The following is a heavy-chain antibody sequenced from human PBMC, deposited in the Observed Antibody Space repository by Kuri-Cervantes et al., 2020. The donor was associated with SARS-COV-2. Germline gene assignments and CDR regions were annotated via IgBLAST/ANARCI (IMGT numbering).Heavy chain of an antibody. V-gene: IGHV4-38-2*01. Sequence: SETLSLTCAVSGYSISSGYYWGWIRQPPGKGLEWIGSIYHSGSTYYNPSLKSRVTISVDTSENQFSLKLSSVTAADTAVYYCASSMVRGVPGLINWFDPWGQGTLVTVSS. D-gene: IGHD3-10*01. CDR1: GYSISSGYY. CDR3: ASSMVRGVPGLINWFDP. J-gene: IGHJ5*02. CDR2: IYHSGST.